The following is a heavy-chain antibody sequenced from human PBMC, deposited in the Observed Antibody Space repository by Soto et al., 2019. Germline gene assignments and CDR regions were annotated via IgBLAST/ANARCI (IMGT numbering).Heavy chain of an antibody. J-gene: IGHJ4*02. CDR1: GGSFSGNY. Sequence: SETLSLTCAVYGGSFSGNYWSWVRQPPGKGLEWIGEFSDSGSTNYNPSLKSRVTISEDTSKNQFSLKLLSVTTADTAVYFCAAGEASSRNLAPYYLDFWGQGTLVTVSS. CDR2: FSDSGST. CDR3: AAGEASSRNLAPYYLDF. V-gene: IGHV4-34*01. D-gene: IGHD6-13*01.